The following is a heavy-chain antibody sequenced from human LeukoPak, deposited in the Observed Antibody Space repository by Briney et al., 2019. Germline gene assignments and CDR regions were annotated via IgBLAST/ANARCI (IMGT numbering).Heavy chain of an antibody. J-gene: IGHJ5*02. D-gene: IGHD2-15*01. CDR2: LYPGVTT. V-gene: IGHV4-4*07. Sequence: SETLSLTCTVSGASNSESYWSWIRQPAGKELEWLGHLYPGVTTSYNASLRSRVAMSVDTSRNEISLTLTSVTGADTAVYYCARSDCYGGNCYTFRFDRWGQGTEVVVSS. CDR1: GASNSESY. CDR3: ARSDCYGGNCYTFRFDR.